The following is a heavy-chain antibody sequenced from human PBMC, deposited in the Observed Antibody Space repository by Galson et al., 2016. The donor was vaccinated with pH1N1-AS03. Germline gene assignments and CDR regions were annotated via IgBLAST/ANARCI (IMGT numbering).Heavy chain of an antibody. CDR2: TYYRSKWFN. J-gene: IGHJ6*02. Sequence: CAISGDSVSSNSVAWNWIRQSPSRGLEWLGRTYYRSKWFNEYPASVKSRITINSDTSKNQFSLQLNSVTPEDTALYFCARQIKRGMDVWGQGTTVTVSS. CDR1: GDSVSSNSVA. D-gene: IGHD5-24*01. V-gene: IGHV6-1*01. CDR3: ARQIKRGMDV.